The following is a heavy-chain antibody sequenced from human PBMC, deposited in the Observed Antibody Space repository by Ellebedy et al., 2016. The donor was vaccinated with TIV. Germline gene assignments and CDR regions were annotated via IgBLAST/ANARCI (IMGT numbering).Heavy chain of an antibody. CDR2: IWSDGTTK. CDR1: GFTFSSYG. CDR3: AREIIYGGYYFDY. V-gene: IGHV3-33*01. Sequence: GGSLRLSXAASGFTFSSYGMHWVRQAPGKGLEWVAVIWSDGTTKYYSDSVKGRFTISRDNSKNTLYLQMNSLRAEDTAVYYCAREIIYGGYYFDYWGQGTLVTVSP. D-gene: IGHD4-23*01. J-gene: IGHJ4*02.